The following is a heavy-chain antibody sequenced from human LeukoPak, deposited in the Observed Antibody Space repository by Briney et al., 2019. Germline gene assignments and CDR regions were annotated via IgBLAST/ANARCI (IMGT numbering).Heavy chain of an antibody. V-gene: IGHV4-4*07. J-gene: IGHJ4*02. D-gene: IGHD3-10*01. CDR3: ASLLWFGDRRVFDY. CDR1: GGSISSYY. Sequence: RSETLSLTCTVSGGSISSYYWSWIRHPAGKGLEWIGRIYTSGSTNYNPSLKSRVTMSVDTSKNQFSLKLSSVTAADTAVYYCASLLWFGDRRVFDYWGQGTLVTVSS. CDR2: IYTSGST.